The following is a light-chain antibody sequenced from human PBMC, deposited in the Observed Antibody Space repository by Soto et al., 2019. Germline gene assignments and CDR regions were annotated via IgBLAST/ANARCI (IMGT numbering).Light chain of an antibody. CDR1: QSVRSY. CDR3: LQDYNYPLT. CDR2: AAS. V-gene: IGKV1-6*01. J-gene: IGKJ4*01. Sequence: IQMTQSPSSLSASVIERVTITCRASQSVRSYLNWYQQKPGKAPKLLIYAASSLQSGVPSRFSGSGSGTDFTLTISSLQPEDFATYYCLQDYNYPLTFGGGTKVDIK.